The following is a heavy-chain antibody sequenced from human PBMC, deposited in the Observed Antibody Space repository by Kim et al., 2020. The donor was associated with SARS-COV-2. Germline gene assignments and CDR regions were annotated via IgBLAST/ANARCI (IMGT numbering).Heavy chain of an antibody. CDR3: ALSSGGRLWFGEFANAFDI. CDR1: GYSFTSYW. CDR2: IYPGDSDT. D-gene: IGHD3-10*01. V-gene: IGHV5-51*01. J-gene: IGHJ3*02. Sequence: GESLKISCKGSGYSFTSYWIGWVRQMPGKGLEWMGIIYPGDSDTRYSPSFQGQVTISADKSISTAYLQWSSLKASDTAMYYCALSSGGRLWFGEFANAFDIWGQGTMVTVSS.